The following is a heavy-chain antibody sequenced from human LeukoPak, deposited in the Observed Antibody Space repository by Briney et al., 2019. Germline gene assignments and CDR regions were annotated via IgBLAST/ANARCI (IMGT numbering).Heavy chain of an antibody. CDR2: IIPIFGTA. CDR3: ASVGSGSYPFDY. V-gene: IGHV1-69*13. D-gene: IGHD3-10*01. CDR1: GGTFSSYA. J-gene: IGHJ4*02. Sequence: GASVKVSCKASGGTFSSYAISWVRQAPGQGLEWMGGIIPIFGTAKYAQKFQGRITITADVSTRIAYMELSSLRSEDTAVYYCASVGSGSYPFDYWGQGTLVTVAS.